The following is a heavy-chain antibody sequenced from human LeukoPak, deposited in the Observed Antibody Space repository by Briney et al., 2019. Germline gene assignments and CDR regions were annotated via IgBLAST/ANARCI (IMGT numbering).Heavy chain of an antibody. D-gene: IGHD5-12*01. CDR1: GFTFSDYY. V-gene: IGHV3-11*01. CDR3: ARDKYNGYDPYHLYYGMDV. Sequence: GGSLRLSCAASGFTFSDYYMSWIRQAPGKGLEWVSYISSSGSIIYYADSVKGRFTISRDNAKNSLYLQMNSLRAEDTAVYYCARDKYNGYDPYHLYYGMDVWGQGTTVTVSS. J-gene: IGHJ6*02. CDR2: ISSSGSII.